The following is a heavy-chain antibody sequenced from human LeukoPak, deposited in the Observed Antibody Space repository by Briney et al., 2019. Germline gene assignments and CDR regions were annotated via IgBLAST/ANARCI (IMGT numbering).Heavy chain of an antibody. J-gene: IGHJ4*02. D-gene: IGHD2-2*01. Sequence: GSLRLSWATSWFPFRSYEKNWVRQAPGKGLGWVSYISSSGSTIYYADSVKGRFTISRDNAKNSLYLQMNSLRAEDTAVYYCATGYCSSTSCFRWGQGTLVTVSS. CDR1: WFPFRSYE. CDR2: ISSSGSTI. V-gene: IGHV3-48*03. CDR3: ATGYCSSTSCFR.